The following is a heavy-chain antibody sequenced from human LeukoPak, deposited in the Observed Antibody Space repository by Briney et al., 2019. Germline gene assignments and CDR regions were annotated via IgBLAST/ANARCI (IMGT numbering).Heavy chain of an antibody. CDR3: AREGVAEPDTNWFDP. Sequence: ASVKVSCKPSGYTFTAYYLHWVRQAPGQGLEWMGWINPTSGATHYAQEFQGRVTMTRDTSISTAYMELSRLTSDDTAVYYCAREGVAEPDTNWFDPWGQGTLVTVSS. CDR2: INPTSGAT. D-gene: IGHD2-15*01. V-gene: IGHV1-2*02. J-gene: IGHJ5*02. CDR1: GYTFTAYY.